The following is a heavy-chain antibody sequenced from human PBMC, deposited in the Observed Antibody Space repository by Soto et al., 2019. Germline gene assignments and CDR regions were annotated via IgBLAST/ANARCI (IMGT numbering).Heavy chain of an antibody. J-gene: IGHJ5*02. CDR3: ASKSGPSTVTQNWFDP. D-gene: IGHD4-4*01. V-gene: IGHV4-34*01. CDR2: INHSGST. Sequence: PSETLSLTCAVYGGSFSGYYWSWIRQPPGKGLEWIGEINHSGSTNYNPSLKSRVTISVDTSKNQFSLKLSSVTAADTAVYYCASKSGPSTVTQNWFDPWGQGTLVTVSS. CDR1: GGSFSGYY.